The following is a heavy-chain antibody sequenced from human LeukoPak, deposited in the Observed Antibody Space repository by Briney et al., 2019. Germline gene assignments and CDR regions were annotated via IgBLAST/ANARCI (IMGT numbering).Heavy chain of an antibody. J-gene: IGHJ4*02. CDR2: IYSGGST. V-gene: IGHV3-66*02. CDR1: GFTVSSNY. D-gene: IGHD3-3*01. CDR3: ARDGRYYDFWSGYYNG. Sequence: GGSLRLSCAASGFTVSSNYMSWVRQAPGKGLEWVSVIYSGGSTYYADSVKGRFTISRDNSKNTLYLQMNSLRAEDTAVYYCARDGRYYDFWSGYYNGWGQGTLVTVSS.